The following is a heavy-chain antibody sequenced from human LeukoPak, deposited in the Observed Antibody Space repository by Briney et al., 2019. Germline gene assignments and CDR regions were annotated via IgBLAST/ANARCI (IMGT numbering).Heavy chain of an antibody. CDR1: GITVSSNY. V-gene: IGHV3-66*01. D-gene: IGHD6-13*01. CDR3: ATDIAAAVPDDAFDI. CDR2: IYSGGAT. J-gene: IGHJ3*02. Sequence: PGGSLRLSCVASGITVSSNYMSWVRQAPGKGLEGVSIIYSGGATFYADSVKGRFIISRENSKNTLWLQMNSLRAEDTAVYYCATDIAAAVPDDAFDIWGQGTMVTVSS.